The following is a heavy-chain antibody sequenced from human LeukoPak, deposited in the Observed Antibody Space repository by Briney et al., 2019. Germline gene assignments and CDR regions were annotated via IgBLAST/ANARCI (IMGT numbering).Heavy chain of an antibody. CDR1: GGSISSYY. D-gene: IGHD1-26*01. J-gene: IGHJ4*02. CDR3: ARDPLGARGRGYFDY. V-gene: IGHV4-59*01. Sequence: SETLSLTCTVSGGSISSYYWSWIRQPPGKGLEWIGYIYYSGSTNYNPSLKSRVTISVDTSKNQFSLKLSSVTAADTAVYYCARDPLGARGRGYFDYWGQGTLVTVSS. CDR2: IYYSGST.